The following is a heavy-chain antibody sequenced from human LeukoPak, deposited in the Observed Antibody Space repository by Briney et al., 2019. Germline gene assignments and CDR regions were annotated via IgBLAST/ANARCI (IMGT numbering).Heavy chain of an antibody. CDR1: GFTFSSYS. Sequence: GRSLRLSCAASGFTFSSYSMNWVRQAPGKGLEWVSSTSSSSTYIYYADSMKGRFTISRDNAKNSLYLQMNSLRAEDTAVFYCARSVTYGDYYFDYWGQGSLVTVSS. D-gene: IGHD4-17*01. V-gene: IGHV3-21*06. CDR3: ARSVTYGDYYFDY. J-gene: IGHJ4*02. CDR2: TSSSSTYI.